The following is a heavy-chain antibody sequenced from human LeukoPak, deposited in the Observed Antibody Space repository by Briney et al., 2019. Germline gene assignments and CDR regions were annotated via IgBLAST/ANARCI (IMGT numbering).Heavy chain of an antibody. CDR2: IYHSGSP. Sequence: SETLSLTCTVSGYSISSGFYWGWIRQPPGKGLEWIGSIYHSGSPYYNPALKSRVTISVDTSKNQFSLKLSSVTAADTAVYYCARAVGITTALFDYWGQGTLVTVSS. J-gene: IGHJ4*02. V-gene: IGHV4-38-2*02. D-gene: IGHD1-26*01. CDR3: ARAVGITTALFDY. CDR1: GYSISSGFY.